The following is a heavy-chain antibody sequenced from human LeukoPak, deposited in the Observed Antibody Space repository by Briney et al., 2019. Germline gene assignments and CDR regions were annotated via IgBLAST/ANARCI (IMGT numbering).Heavy chain of an antibody. CDR2: ISSSRSYI. CDR1: GFTFSSYS. V-gene: IGHV3-21*01. D-gene: IGHD3-10*01. CDR3: ARDGRIRGAFDI. Sequence: PGGSLRLSCAASGFTFSSYSMNWVRQAPGKGLEWVSSISSSRSYIYYADSVKGRFTISRDNAKNSLYLQMNSLRAEDTAVYYCARDGRIRGAFDIWGQGTMVTVSS. J-gene: IGHJ3*02.